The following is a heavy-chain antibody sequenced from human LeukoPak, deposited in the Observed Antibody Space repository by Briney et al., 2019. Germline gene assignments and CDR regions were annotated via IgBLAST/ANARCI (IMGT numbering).Heavy chain of an antibody. CDR3: AREYYDILTGYQHFDY. Sequence: ASVKVSCKASGYTFTSYYMHWVRQAPGQGLEWMGIINPSGGSTSYAQKFQGRVTMNRDTSTGTVYMELSSLRSEDTAVYYCAREYYDILTGYQHFDYWGQGTLVTVSS. CDR2: INPSGGST. V-gene: IGHV1-46*03. J-gene: IGHJ4*02. CDR1: GYTFTSYY. D-gene: IGHD3-9*01.